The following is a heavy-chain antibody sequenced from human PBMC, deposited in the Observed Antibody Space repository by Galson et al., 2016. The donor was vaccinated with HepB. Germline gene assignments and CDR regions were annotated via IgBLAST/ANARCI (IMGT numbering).Heavy chain of an antibody. CDR3: ARDRGSYCGGDCSDYYFDY. CDR1: GFTFSDYY. D-gene: IGHD2-21*02. V-gene: IGHV3-11*06. Sequence: SLRLSCAVSGFTFSDYYKSWIRQAPGKGLEWVSYISVTSTYTNYADSVKGRFTVSRDNAKNSLYLQMNTLRAEDTAIYYCARDRGSYCGGDCSDYYFDYWGQGTLVTVSS. J-gene: IGHJ4*02. CDR2: ISVTSTYT.